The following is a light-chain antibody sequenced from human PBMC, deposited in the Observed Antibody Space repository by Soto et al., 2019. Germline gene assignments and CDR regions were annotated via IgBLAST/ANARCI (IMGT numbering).Light chain of an antibody. CDR1: QNINSW. CDR2: LVS. Sequence: DIQMTQSPSSVSASVGDRVTITCRASQNINSWLAWYQQKPGRAPKLLIYLVSSLQSGVPLRFSGSGSGTEFTLTISGLHPEDFATYYCQQSHSFPVTFGGGTKVEIK. CDR3: QQSHSFPVT. J-gene: IGKJ4*01. V-gene: IGKV1-12*01.